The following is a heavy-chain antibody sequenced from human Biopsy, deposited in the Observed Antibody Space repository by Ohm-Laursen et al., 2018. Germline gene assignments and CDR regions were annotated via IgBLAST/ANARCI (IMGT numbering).Heavy chain of an antibody. J-gene: IGHJ6*02. D-gene: IGHD3-9*01. Sequence: SGKVSCKTSGYSFTDYYIHWARQAPGQGLEWIGLINTSGGSTKYTQKFQGRVSMTSDTSTTTVYMEVRSLRSDDTAVYYCARDRSHYDILTGYFKSEYGVDVWGHGTTVTVSS. CDR3: ARDRSHYDILTGYFKSEYGVDV. CDR2: INTSGGST. V-gene: IGHV1-46*01. CDR1: GYSFTDYY.